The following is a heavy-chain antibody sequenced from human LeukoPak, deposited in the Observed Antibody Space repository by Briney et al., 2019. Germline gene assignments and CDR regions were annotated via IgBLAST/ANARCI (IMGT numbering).Heavy chain of an antibody. CDR3: AKMTSHGDSVL. V-gene: IGHV4-59*11. CDR1: GFTFSDHY. D-gene: IGHD4-17*01. CDR2: THNSGRT. Sequence: LRLSCAASGFTFSDHYIDWVRQAPGKGLEWVGYTHNSGRTNYNPALKSRLTLSIDTSRNQFSLTLTSVTAADTAVYYCAKMTSHGDSVLWGQGSLVTVSS. J-gene: IGHJ4*02.